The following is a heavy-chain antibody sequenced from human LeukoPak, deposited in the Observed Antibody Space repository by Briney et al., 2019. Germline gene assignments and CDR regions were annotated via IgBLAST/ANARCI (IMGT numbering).Heavy chain of an antibody. CDR2: MNPNNGHT. D-gene: IGHD2-2*01. CDR3: ARNLMYCRRTICYLDY. CDR1: GYTFTTYD. J-gene: IGHJ4*02. Sequence: ASVKVSCKASGYTFTTYDINWVRQATGQGLEWMGLMNPNNGHTVYAQKFQGRVTMTRDTSISTAYLELSSLTSEDTAVYYSARNLMYCRRTICYLDYWGQGTMVTVSS. V-gene: IGHV1-8*01.